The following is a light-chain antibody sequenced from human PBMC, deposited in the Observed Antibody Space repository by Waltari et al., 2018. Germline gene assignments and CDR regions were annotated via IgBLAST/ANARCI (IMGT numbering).Light chain of an antibody. CDR3: SSYTSSSTPLV. CDR1: SSDVGAYNY. J-gene: IGLJ2*01. V-gene: IGLV2-14*03. CDR2: AVT. Sequence: QSALTQPASVSGSPGQSITLPCTGTSSDVGAYNYVSWYQQHPGQAPKLMFYAVTSGPQGVYKRLAGSKSGNTASLTISGLQAEDEADYYCSSYTSSSTPLVFGGGTKLTVL.